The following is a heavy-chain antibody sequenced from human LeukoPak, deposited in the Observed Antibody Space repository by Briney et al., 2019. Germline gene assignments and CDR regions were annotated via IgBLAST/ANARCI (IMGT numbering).Heavy chain of an antibody. D-gene: IGHD6-13*01. CDR3: AKDVTGTYLNY. Sequence: GGSLRLSCAASGFTFSAYGMHWVRQAPGKGLEWLAFVRYDGSNKYYADSVKGRFTISRDYSRNMLYLQMDSLRAEDTAVYYCAKDVTGTYLNYWGQGTLVTVSS. CDR1: GFTFSAYG. CDR2: VRYDGSNK. J-gene: IGHJ4*02. V-gene: IGHV3-30*02.